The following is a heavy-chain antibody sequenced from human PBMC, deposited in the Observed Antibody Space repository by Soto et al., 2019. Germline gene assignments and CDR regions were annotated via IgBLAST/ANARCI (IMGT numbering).Heavy chain of an antibody. CDR1: GFTFDDYA. V-gene: IGHV3-9*01. J-gene: IGHJ5*02. CDR2: ISWNSGST. CDR3: AKDYCSSTSCQGGWFDP. D-gene: IGHD2-2*01. Sequence: EVQLVESGGGLVQPGRSLRLSCAASGFTFDDYAMHWVRQAPGKGLEWVSGISWNSGSTYYADSVKGRFTISRDNSKNTLYLQMNSLRAEDTAVYYCAKDYCSSTSCQGGWFDPWGQGTLVTVSS.